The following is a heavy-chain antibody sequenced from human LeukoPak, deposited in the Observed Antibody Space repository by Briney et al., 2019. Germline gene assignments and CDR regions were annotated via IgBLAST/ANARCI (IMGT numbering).Heavy chain of an antibody. V-gene: IGHV1-69*01. J-gene: IGHJ3*02. CDR1: GGTFSSYA. Sequence: SVKVSCKASGGTFSSYAISWVRQAPGQGLQWMGGIIPMFGTPNNAQKFQGRVTITADESTNTAYMELSSLRSEDTAVYYCARAGGVSSWYHAFDIWGQGTMVTVSS. CDR2: IIPMFGTP. CDR3: ARAGGVSSWYHAFDI. D-gene: IGHD6-13*01.